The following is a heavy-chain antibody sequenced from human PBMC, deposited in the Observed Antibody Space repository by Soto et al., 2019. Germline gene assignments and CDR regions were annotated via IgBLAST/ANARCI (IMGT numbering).Heavy chain of an antibody. J-gene: IGHJ5*02. CDR2: TYYSGST. V-gene: IGHV4-30-4*01. D-gene: IGHD6-13*01. CDR3: ARGFWQLTNWFDP. Sequence: QVQLQESGPGLVKPSQTLSLTCTVSGGSISSGDYYWSWIRQPPGKGLEWIGYTYYSGSTYYNPYLKSRLTISVDTYNNQYSLKLSSVTAADTAVYYCARGFWQLTNWFDPWGQGTLVTVSS. CDR1: GGSISSGDYY.